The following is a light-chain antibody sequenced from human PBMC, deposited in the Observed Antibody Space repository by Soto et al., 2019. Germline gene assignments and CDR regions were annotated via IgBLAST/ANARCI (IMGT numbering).Light chain of an antibody. V-gene: IGKV1-5*01. CDR2: DAS. CDR3: QQYNSYS. CDR1: QTISYW. Sequence: DIQMTPSPSTLSASVVDRVSMTCRASQTISYWLAWYQQKPGKAPKLLISDASSLGSGVPSRFSGSGSGTEFTLTISSLQPDDFATYYCQQYNSYSFGQGTKVDIK. J-gene: IGKJ1*01.